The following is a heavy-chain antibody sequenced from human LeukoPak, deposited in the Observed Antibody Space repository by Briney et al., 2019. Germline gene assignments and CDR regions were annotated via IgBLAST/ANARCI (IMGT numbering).Heavy chain of an antibody. CDR2: ISGSGGST. CDR1: GFTFSSYA. Sequence: GGSLRLSCAASGFTFSSYAMSWVRQAPGKGLEWVSAISGSGGSTYYADSVKGRFTISRGNSKNTLYLQMNSLRAEDTAVYYCAKDRPPSSSNPENRPNDYWGQGTLVTVSS. CDR3: AKDRPPSSSNPENRPNDY. V-gene: IGHV3-23*01. J-gene: IGHJ4*02. D-gene: IGHD6-13*01.